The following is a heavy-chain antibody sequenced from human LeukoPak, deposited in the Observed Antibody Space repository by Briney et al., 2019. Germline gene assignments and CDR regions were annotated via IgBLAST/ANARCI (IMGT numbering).Heavy chain of an antibody. CDR3: ARGKIAARPDPFDY. CDR1: GYTFTGYY. Sequence: ASVKVSCKASGYTFTGYYMHWVRQAPGQGLEWMGRINPNSGGTNYAQKFQGRATMTRDTSISTAYMELSRLRSDDTAVYYCARGKIAARPDPFDYWGQGTLVTVSS. D-gene: IGHD6-6*01. J-gene: IGHJ4*02. CDR2: INPNSGGT. V-gene: IGHV1-2*06.